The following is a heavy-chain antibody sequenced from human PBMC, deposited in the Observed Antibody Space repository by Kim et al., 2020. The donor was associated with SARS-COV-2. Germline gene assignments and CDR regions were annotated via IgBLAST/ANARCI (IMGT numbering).Heavy chain of an antibody. CDR3: ARFFKYYYDSSGYSRYFDL. J-gene: IGHJ2*01. V-gene: IGHV4-34*01. CDR1: GGSFSGYY. Sequence: SETLSLTCAVYGGSFSGYYWSWIRQPPGKGLEWIGEINHSGSTNYNPSLKSRVTISVDTSKNQFSLKLSSVTAADTAVYYCARFFKYYYDSSGYSRYFDLWGRGTLVTVSS. CDR2: INHSGST. D-gene: IGHD3-22*01.